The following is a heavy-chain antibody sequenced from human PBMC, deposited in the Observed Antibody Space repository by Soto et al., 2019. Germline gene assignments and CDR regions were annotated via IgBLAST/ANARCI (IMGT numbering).Heavy chain of an antibody. CDR1: GYSFAGYW. Sequence: GESLKISCKGSGYSFAGYWITWVRQKPGKGLEWMGRIDPSDSQTYYSPSFRGHVTISVTKSITTVFLQWSSLRASDTAIYYCARHVGQQLRYYYYGLDVWGQGAAVTVSS. J-gene: IGHJ6*02. V-gene: IGHV5-10-1*01. D-gene: IGHD6-13*01. CDR3: ARHVGQQLRYYYYGLDV. CDR2: IDPSDSQT.